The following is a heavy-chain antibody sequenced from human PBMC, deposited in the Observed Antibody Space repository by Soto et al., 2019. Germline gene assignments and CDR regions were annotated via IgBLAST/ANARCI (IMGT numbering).Heavy chain of an antibody. CDR2: INPSGGST. Sequence: ASVKVSCKASGYTFTSYYMHWVRQAPGQGLEWMGIINPSGGSTSYAQKFQGRVTMTRDTSTSTVYMELSSLRSEDTAVYYCARGWRVTMIVVVTAHRDGVFDYWGQGTLVTVSS. J-gene: IGHJ4*02. CDR3: ARGWRVTMIVVVTAHRDGVFDY. V-gene: IGHV1-46*01. CDR1: GYTFTSYY. D-gene: IGHD3-22*01.